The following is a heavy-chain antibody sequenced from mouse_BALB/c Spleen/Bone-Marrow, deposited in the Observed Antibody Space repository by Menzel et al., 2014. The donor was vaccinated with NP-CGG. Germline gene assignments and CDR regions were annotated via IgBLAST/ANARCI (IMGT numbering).Heavy chain of an antibody. J-gene: IGHJ4*01. CDR1: GFNIKDTY. Sequence: DVQLVESGAELVKPGASVKSSCTASGFNIKDTYMHWVKQRPEQGLEWIGRIDPANGNTKYDPKFQGKATITADTSSNTAYLQLSSLTSEDTAVYYCARSRDYGSSYYAMDYWGQGTSVTVSS. CDR3: ARSRDYGSSYYAMDY. CDR2: IDPANGNT. V-gene: IGHV14-3*02. D-gene: IGHD1-1*01.